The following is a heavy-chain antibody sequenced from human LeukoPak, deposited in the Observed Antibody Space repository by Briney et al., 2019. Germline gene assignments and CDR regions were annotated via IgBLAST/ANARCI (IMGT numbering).Heavy chain of an antibody. CDR3: ARQGVVTALDY. J-gene: IGHJ3*01. D-gene: IGHD2-21*02. Sequence: SVKVSCKASGGTFSSYAISWVRQAPGQGLEWMGRIIPILGIANYAQKFQGRVTITADKSTSTAYMELSSLRSEDTAVYYCARQGVVTALDYWGQGTMVTVSS. CDR1: GGTFSSYA. CDR2: IIPILGIA. V-gene: IGHV1-69*04.